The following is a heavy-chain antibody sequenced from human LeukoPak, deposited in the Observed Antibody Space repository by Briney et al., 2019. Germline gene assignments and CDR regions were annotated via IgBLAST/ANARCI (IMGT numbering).Heavy chain of an antibody. Sequence: GGSLRLSCSASGFTFSSYAMHWVRQAPGKGLEYVSGISSNGGRTDYADSVRGRSTISRDNSKNTLYLQMSSLRAEDTAVYYCVKGITIIAKLPLDYWGQGTLVTVSS. CDR2: ISSNGGRT. V-gene: IGHV3-64D*09. J-gene: IGHJ4*02. CDR1: GFTFSSYA. D-gene: IGHD3-22*01. CDR3: VKGITIIAKLPLDY.